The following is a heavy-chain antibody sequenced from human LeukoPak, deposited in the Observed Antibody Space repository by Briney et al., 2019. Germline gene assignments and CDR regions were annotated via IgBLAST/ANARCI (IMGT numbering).Heavy chain of an antibody. J-gene: IGHJ4*02. CDR2: ISAYNGNT. D-gene: IGHD3-9*01. CDR3: ARAGSHYDILSGYLSFDY. V-gene: IGHV1-18*01. Sequence: ASVKVSCKASGYTFTSYGISWVRQAPGQGLEWMGWISAYNGNTNYAQKFQGRVTITRDTSTSTVYMELSSLRSEDTAVYYCARAGSHYDILSGYLSFDYWGQGTLVSVSS. CDR1: GYTFTSYG.